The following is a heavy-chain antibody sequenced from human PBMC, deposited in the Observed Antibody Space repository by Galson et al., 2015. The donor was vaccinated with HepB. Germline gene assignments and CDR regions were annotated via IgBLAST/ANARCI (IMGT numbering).Heavy chain of an antibody. D-gene: IGHD4-23*01. CDR1: GFTFSYFG. J-gene: IGHJ2*01. CDR3: AKDFGHYGGKYWYFDL. Sequence: SLRLSCAASGFTFSYFGMHWVRQAPGKGLEWVALISNDGSKEYYADSVKGRFTISRDNSKNTLYLQMNSLRAEDTAVYYCAKDFGHYGGKYWYFDLWGRGTLVTVSS. CDR2: ISNDGSKE. V-gene: IGHV3-30*18.